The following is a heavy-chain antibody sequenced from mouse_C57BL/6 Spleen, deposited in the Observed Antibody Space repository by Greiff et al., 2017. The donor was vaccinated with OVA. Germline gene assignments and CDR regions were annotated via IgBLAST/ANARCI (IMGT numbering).Heavy chain of an antibody. J-gene: IGHJ3*01. CDR1: GFTFSDYG. CDR3: ARDYGSPRFAY. Sequence: EVQGVESGGGLVKPGGSLKLSCAASGFTFSDYGMHWVRQAPEKGLEWVAYISSGSSTIYYADTVKGRFTISRDNATNTLFLQMTSLRSEDAAMYYCARDYGSPRFAYWGQGTLVTVSA. D-gene: IGHD1-1*01. CDR2: ISSGSSTI. V-gene: IGHV5-17*01.